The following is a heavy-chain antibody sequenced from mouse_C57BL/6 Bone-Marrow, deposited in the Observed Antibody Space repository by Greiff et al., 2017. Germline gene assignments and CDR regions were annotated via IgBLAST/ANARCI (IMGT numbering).Heavy chain of an antibody. CDR3: TYYGY. D-gene: IGHD1-1*01. Sequence: QVQLQQSGAELAKPGASVTLSCKASGYTFTSYCMHWVKQRPGQGLEWIGYINPSSGYTKYNQKFKDKDTLTADKSSSTAYMQLSSLTCDNSAVYYCTYYGYWGQGTTLTVSA. V-gene: IGHV1-7*01. CDR1: GYTFTSYC. J-gene: IGHJ2*01. CDR2: INPSSGYT.